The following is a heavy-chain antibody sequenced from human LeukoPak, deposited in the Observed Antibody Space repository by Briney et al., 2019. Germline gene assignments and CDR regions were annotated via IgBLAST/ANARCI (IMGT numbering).Heavy chain of an antibody. CDR3: ARSPLVGATETVDY. J-gene: IGHJ4*02. CDR2: ISAYNGNT. CDR1: GYTFTSYG. Sequence: ASVTVSCKASGYTFTSYGISWVRQAPGQGLEWMGWISAYNGNTNYAQKLQGRVTMTTDTSTSTAYMELRSLRSDDTAVYYCARSPLVGATETVDYWGQGTLVTVSS. D-gene: IGHD1-26*01. V-gene: IGHV1-18*01.